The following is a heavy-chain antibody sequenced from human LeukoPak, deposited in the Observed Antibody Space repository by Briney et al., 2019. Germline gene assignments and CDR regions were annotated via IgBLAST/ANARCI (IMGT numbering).Heavy chain of an antibody. CDR1: GYSFTTYW. CDR2: IYPGDSDT. V-gene: IGHV5-51*01. CDR3: ARQQNIVGTTGLDY. D-gene: IGHD1-26*01. J-gene: IGHJ4*02. Sequence: GESLKISCKGSGYSFTTYWIVWVRQMPGKGLEWMGIIYPGDSDTRYSPSFQGQVIISADKSISTAYLQWSSLKASDTAMYYCARQQNIVGTTGLDYWGQGTLVTVSS.